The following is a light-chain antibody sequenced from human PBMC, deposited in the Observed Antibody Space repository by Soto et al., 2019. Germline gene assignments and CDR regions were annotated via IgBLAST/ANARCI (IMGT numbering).Light chain of an antibody. CDR2: AVS. CDR1: SSDVGLYDH. CDR3: SSYTSDSSYV. V-gene: IGLV2-14*01. Sequence: QSALTQPASVSGSPGQSITISCTGTSSDVGLYDHVSWYQQHPGKAPQLMIYAVSNRPSGVSNRFSASKSGNAASLFISGLQAEDEADYYCSSYTSDSSYVFGSGTKVTV. J-gene: IGLJ1*01.